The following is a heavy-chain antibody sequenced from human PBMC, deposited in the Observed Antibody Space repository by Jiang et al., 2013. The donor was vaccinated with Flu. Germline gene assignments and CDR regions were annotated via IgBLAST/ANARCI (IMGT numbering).Heavy chain of an antibody. Sequence: VQLLESGGGLVKPGGSLRLSCAASGFSFNNAWMNWVRQVSGKGLEWVGRVKSKTDGGTTDYAAPVKGRFTISRDDSKNTLYLQLNSLKTXDSAVYYCTTVGVDSGDYELGYYYYYY. CDR2: VKSKTDGGTT. D-gene: IGHD4-17*01. J-gene: IGHJ6*03. V-gene: IGHV3-15*07. CDR3: TTVGVDSGDYELGYYYYYY. CDR1: GFSFNNAW.